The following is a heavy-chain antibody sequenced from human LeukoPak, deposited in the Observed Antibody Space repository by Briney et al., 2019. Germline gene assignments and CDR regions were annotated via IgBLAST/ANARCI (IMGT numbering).Heavy chain of an antibody. CDR3: ARGDNYVFDV. V-gene: IGHV4-39*07. J-gene: IGHJ2*01. CDR2: ISHDGST. CDR1: GGSTSSSNYY. D-gene: IGHD5-24*01. Sequence: SETLSLTCTVSGGSTSSSNYYWGWIRQPPGKGLEWIGEISHDGSTNYNPSLKSRVTISVDKSNNHFSLKLTSVTAADTAMYYCARGDNYVFDVWGRGTLVSVSS.